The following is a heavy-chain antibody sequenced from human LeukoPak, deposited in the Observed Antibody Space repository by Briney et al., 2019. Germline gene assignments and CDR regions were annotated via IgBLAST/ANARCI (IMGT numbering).Heavy chain of an antibody. J-gene: IGHJ4*02. D-gene: IGHD5-12*01. Sequence: PSETLSLTCVVSGYSISSGYYWGWIRQPPGKGLQWIGNFHQSGSTSYNPSLKSRVTISADTSKNQFPLRLSSVTAADTALYYCARGYSGYADRWGQGTLVSVSS. V-gene: IGHV4-38-2*01. CDR2: FHQSGST. CDR1: GYSISSGYY. CDR3: ARGYSGYADR.